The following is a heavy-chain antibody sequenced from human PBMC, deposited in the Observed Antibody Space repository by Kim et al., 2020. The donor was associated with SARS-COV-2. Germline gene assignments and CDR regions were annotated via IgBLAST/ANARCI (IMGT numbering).Heavy chain of an antibody. J-gene: IGHJ4*02. CDR2: ISSSSSYI. CDR1: GFTFSSYS. D-gene: IGHD4-17*01. V-gene: IGHV3-21*01. CDR3: ARDLTGGSTVTTG. Sequence: GGSLRLSCAASGFTFSSYSMNWVRQAPGKGLEWVSSISSSSSYIYYADSVKGRFTISRDNAKNSLYLQMNSLRAEDTAVYYCARDLTGGSTVTTGWGQGTLVTVSS.